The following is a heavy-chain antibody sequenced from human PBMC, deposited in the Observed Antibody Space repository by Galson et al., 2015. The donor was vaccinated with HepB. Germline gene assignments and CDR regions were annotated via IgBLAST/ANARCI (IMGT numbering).Heavy chain of an antibody. CDR1: GFTFSSYS. CDR3: ARLADYCTNGVCYSDFDS. Sequence: SLRLSCAAPGFTFSSYSMNWVRQAPGKGLEWVSSISSSSSYIYYADSVKGRFTISRDNAKNSLYLQMNSLRAEDTAVYYCARLADYCTNGVCYSDFDSWGQGTLVSVSS. V-gene: IGHV3-21*01. J-gene: IGHJ4*02. D-gene: IGHD2-8*01. CDR2: ISSSSSYI.